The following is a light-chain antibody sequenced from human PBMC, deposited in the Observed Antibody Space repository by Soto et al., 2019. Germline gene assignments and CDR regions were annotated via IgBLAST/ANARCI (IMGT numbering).Light chain of an antibody. Sequence: EKVMTQSPATLSVSPGERATLSCRASQSVSSNLAWYQQKPGQAPRLLIYDASNRATGIPARFSGSGSGTDFTLTISSLEPEDFAVYYCQQRSNWPLSYTFGQGTKLEIK. CDR1: QSVSSN. J-gene: IGKJ2*01. V-gene: IGKV3-11*01. CDR2: DAS. CDR3: QQRSNWPLSYT.